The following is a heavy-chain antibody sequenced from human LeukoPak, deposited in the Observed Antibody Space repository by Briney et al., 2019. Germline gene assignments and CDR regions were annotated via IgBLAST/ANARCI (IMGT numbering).Heavy chain of an antibody. V-gene: IGHV1-69*05. CDR2: IIPIFGTA. CDR1: GCTFSSYA. D-gene: IGHD2-15*01. CDR3: ASWVVGLKFEP. Sequence: SVTVSFKASGCTFSSYAISWVRQAPGQGLEWMGGIIPIFGTANYAQKFQGRVTITTDESTSTAYMELSSLRSEDTAVYFCASWVVGLKFEPSGQRNLVTVSS. J-gene: IGHJ5*02.